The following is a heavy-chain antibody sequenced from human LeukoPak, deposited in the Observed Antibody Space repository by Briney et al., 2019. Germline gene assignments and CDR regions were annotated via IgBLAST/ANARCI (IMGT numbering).Heavy chain of an antibody. CDR3: ARVRRWFDP. J-gene: IGHJ5*02. Sequence: PSETLSLTCTVSGGSISSYYWSWIRQPPGKCLEWIGYIYYSGSTYYNPSLKSRVTISVDTSKNQFSLKLSSVTAADTAVYYCARVRRWFDPWGQGTLVTVSS. V-gene: IGHV4-59*06. CDR1: GGSISSYY. CDR2: IYYSGST.